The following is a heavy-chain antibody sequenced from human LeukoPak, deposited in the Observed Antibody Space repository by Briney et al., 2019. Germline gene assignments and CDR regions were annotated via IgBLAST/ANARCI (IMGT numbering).Heavy chain of an antibody. D-gene: IGHD5-18*01. CDR2: IYSGGST. CDR1: GFTVGSNY. V-gene: IGHV3-66*04. CDR3: ARRGHGYGSPFDY. J-gene: IGHJ4*02. Sequence: GGSLRLSCAASGFTVGSNYMSWVRQAPGKGLEWVSMIYSGGSTYYADSVKGRFTIFRDNSKNTLDLQMNSLRAEDTAVYYCARRGHGYGSPFDYWGQGILVTVSS.